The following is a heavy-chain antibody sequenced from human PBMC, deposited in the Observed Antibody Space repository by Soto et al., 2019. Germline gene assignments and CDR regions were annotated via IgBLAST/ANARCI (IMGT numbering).Heavy chain of an antibody. CDR3: ARGGWYYGPFYYYGMDV. D-gene: IGHD3-10*01. CDR2: INHSGST. Sequence: QVQLQQWGAGLLKPSETLSLTCAVYGGSFSGYYWSWIRQPPGKGLEWIGEINHSGSTNYNPSLKSRVTISVDTSKNQFSLKRSSVPAADTAVYYCARGGWYYGPFYYYGMDVWGQGTTVTVSS. J-gene: IGHJ6*02. V-gene: IGHV4-34*01. CDR1: GGSFSGYY.